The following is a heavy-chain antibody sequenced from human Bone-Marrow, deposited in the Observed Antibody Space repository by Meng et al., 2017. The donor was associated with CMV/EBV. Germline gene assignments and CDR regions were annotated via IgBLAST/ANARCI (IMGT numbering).Heavy chain of an antibody. CDR1: GFTFSSYA. V-gene: IGHV3-30-3*01. D-gene: IGHD6-13*01. J-gene: IGHJ4*02. CDR3: TIDLFPRYGSSPSGY. Sequence: GESLKISCAASGFTFSSYAMHWVRQAPGKGLEWVAVISYDGSDKYYADSVKGRFTISRDNSKNTLFLQMNSLRAEDTSVYYCTIDLFPRYGSSPSGYWGQGTLVTVSS. CDR2: ISYDGSDK.